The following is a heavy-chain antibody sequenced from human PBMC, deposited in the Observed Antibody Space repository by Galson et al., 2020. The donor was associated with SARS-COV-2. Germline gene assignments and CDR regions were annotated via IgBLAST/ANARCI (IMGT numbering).Heavy chain of an antibody. V-gene: IGHV4-39*07. Sequence: SETLSLTCTVSGGSISSSSYYWVWIRQPPGKGLEWIGSIYYSGSTYYNPSLKSRVTISVDTSKNQFSLKLSSVTAADTAVYYCARNRRGGVVVAAPTLFDPWGQGTLVTVSS. CDR3: ARNRRGGVVVAAPTLFDP. J-gene: IGHJ5*02. D-gene: IGHD2-15*01. CDR1: GGSISSSSYY. CDR2: IYYSGST.